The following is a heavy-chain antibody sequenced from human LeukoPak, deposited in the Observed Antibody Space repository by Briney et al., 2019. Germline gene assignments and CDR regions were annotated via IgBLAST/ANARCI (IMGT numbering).Heavy chain of an antibody. V-gene: IGHV3-23*01. CDR1: GFTFSSYA. CDR2: ISGSGGST. CDR3: AKDLAYGDYTSAWEY. J-gene: IGHJ4*02. Sequence: GGSLRLSCAASGFTFSSYAMSWVRQAPGKGLEWVSAISGSGGSTYYADSVKGRFTISRDNSKNTLYLQMNSLRAEGTAVYYCAKDLAYGDYTSAWEYWGQGTLVTVSS. D-gene: IGHD4-17*01.